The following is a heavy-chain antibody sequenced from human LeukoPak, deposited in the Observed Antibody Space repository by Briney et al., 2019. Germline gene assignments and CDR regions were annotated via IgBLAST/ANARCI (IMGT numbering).Heavy chain of an antibody. CDR2: ISAYNGNT. Sequence: GSSVKVSCKASGYTLTRYVISWVRQAPGQGLEWMGWISAYNGNTNYAQKLQGRVTMTTDTSTSTAYMQLRSLRSDDTAVYYCARDPYSSGWSDYWGQGTLVTVSS. V-gene: IGHV1-18*01. CDR1: GYTLTRYV. D-gene: IGHD6-19*01. J-gene: IGHJ4*02. CDR3: ARDPYSSGWSDY.